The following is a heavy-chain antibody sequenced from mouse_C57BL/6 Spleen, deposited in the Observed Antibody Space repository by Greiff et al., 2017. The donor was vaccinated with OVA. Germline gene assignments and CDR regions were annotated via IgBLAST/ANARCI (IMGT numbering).Heavy chain of an antibody. CDR3: ARSPPYYGSSYEYYFDY. CDR1: GYSITSGYY. V-gene: IGHV3-6*01. CDR2: ISYDGSN. Sequence: EVKLMESGPGLVKPSQSLSLTCSVTGYSITSGYYWNWIRQFPGNKLEWMGYISYDGSNNYNPSLKNRISITRDTSKNQFFLKLNSVTTEDTATYYCARSPPYYGSSYEYYFDYWGQGTTLTVSS. J-gene: IGHJ2*01. D-gene: IGHD1-1*01.